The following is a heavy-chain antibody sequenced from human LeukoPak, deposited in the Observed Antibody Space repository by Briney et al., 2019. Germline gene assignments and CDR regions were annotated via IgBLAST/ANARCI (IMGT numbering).Heavy chain of an antibody. J-gene: IGHJ4*02. CDR3: ARGAQWNYGGTFDY. V-gene: IGHV3-30*03. Sequence: GGSLRLSCVASGFTFSPYVMHWVRQAPRKGLEWVAVISYDGSNKNYADSVKGRFTISRDNSKNTLYLQMNSLRAEDTAVYYCARGAQWNYGGTFDYWGQGTLVTVSS. D-gene: IGHD1-7*01. CDR1: GFTFSPYV. CDR2: ISYDGSNK.